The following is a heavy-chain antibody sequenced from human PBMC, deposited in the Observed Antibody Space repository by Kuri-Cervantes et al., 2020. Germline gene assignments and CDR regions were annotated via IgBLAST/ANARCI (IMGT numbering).Heavy chain of an antibody. D-gene: IGHD1-26*01. CDR2: IGTSTTETT. J-gene: IGHJ4*02. CDR3: VKGVGAHDY. CDR1: GFNFRNHA. V-gene: IGHV3-23*01. Sequence: GESLKISCLASGFNFRNHAMSWVRQTPERGLEWVSGIGTSTTETTYYVDSVKGRFTISRDNSQNTLSLQMNNLRGDDTAIYYCVKGVGAHDYWGQGTLVTVSP.